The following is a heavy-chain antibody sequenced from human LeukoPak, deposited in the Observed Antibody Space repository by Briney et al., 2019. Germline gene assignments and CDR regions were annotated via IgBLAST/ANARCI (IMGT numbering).Heavy chain of an antibody. CDR2: IRQDGSGK. V-gene: IGHV3-7*01. D-gene: IGHD1-20*01. J-gene: IGHJ1*01. Sequence: GSLRLSCAASGFTFSSYTMSWVRQAPGKGLEWVANIRQDGSGKYYLDSVRGRFTISRDNADNSLFLEMNSLREEDTAVYYCARPLTIAGTWNFQNWGQGTLVTVSS. CDR3: ARPLTIAGTWNFQN. CDR1: GFTFSSYT.